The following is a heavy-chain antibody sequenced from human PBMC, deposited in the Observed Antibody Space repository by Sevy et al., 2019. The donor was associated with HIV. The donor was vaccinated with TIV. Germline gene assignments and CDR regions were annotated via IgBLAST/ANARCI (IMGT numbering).Heavy chain of an antibody. V-gene: IGHV4-61*02. CDR2: IYTSGST. D-gene: IGHD6-13*01. CDR3: ARDRLRIAAAGTSYYYYYMDV. CDR1: GGSISSGSYY. J-gene: IGHJ6*03. Sequence: SETLSLTCTVSGGSISSGSYYWSWIRQPAGKGLEWIGRIYTSGSTNYNPSLKSRVTISVDTSKNQFSLKLSSVTAADTAVYYCARDRLRIAAAGTSYYYYYMDVWGKGTTVTVSS.